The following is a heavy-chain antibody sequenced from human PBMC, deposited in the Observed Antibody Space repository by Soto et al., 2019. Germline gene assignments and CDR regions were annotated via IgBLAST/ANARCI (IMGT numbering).Heavy chain of an antibody. D-gene: IGHD3-10*01. V-gene: IGHV1-69*01. CDR1: GGTFSSYA. Sequence: QVQLVQSGAEVKKPGSSVKVSCKASGGTFSSYAISWVRQAPGQGLEWMGGIIPIFGTANYEQKFQGRVTITADEATSTAYMELSSLRSEDTAVYYGARDYHEMVRGVLKIENPDYSYYGMDVWGQGTTVTVS. CDR3: ARDYHEMVRGVLKIENPDYSYYGMDV. CDR2: IIPIFGTA. J-gene: IGHJ6*02.